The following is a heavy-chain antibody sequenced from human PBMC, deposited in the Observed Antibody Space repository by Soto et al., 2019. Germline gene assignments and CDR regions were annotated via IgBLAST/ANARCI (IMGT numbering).Heavy chain of an antibody. CDR3: ARLGVGLVIPNWFDP. Sequence: GESLKISCKGSGYSFTSYWIGWVRQMPGKGLEWMGIIYPGGSDTRYSPSFQGQVTISADKSISTAYLQWSSLKASDTAMYYCARLGVGLVIPNWFDPWGQGTLVTVSS. CDR1: GYSFTSYW. D-gene: IGHD3-9*01. CDR2: IYPGGSDT. J-gene: IGHJ5*02. V-gene: IGHV5-51*01.